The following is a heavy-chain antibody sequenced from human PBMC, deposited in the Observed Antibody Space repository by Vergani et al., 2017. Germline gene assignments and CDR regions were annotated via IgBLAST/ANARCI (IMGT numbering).Heavy chain of an antibody. V-gene: IGHV1-2*02. CDR3: ARDRVGSSWYGPAYYMDV. CDR1: GYTFTDYF. J-gene: IGHJ6*03. Sequence: QVQLVQSGAEVKKPGASVKVSCKASGYTFTDYFMHWVRQAPGQGLEWMGWINPNSGGTNYAQKFQGRVTMTRDTSISTAYMELSSLRSEDTAVYYCARDRVGSSWYGPAYYMDVWGKGTTVTVSS. CDR2: INPNSGGT. D-gene: IGHD6-13*01.